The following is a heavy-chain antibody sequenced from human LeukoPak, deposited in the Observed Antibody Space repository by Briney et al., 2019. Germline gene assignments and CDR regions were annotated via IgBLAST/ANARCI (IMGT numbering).Heavy chain of an antibody. CDR3: AKVNSLIVAVYNDAFDI. J-gene: IGHJ3*02. V-gene: IGHV3-23*01. CDR2: ISASGGST. D-gene: IGHD3-22*01. CDR1: GLTFSDYA. Sequence: GGSLRLSCAASGLTFSDYAMSWVRQAPGKGLEWVSAISASGGSTYYADSVKGRFTISRDNSKNTLYLQMNSLRAEDTAVYYCAKVNSLIVAVYNDAFDIWGQGTMVTVPS.